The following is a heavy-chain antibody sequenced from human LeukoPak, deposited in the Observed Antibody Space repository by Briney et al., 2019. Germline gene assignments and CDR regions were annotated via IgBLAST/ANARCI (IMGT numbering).Heavy chain of an antibody. J-gene: IGHJ4*02. CDR2: IRYDGSNK. CDR3: AKDQWLRLDY. Sequence: GGALRLSCAASGFTFSSYGMHWVRQAPVEGLEWVAFIRYDGSNKYYADSVKGRFTISRDNSKNTLYLQMNSLRAEDTAVYYCAKDQWLRLDYWGQGTLVTVSS. CDR1: GFTFSSYG. V-gene: IGHV3-30*02. D-gene: IGHD5-12*01.